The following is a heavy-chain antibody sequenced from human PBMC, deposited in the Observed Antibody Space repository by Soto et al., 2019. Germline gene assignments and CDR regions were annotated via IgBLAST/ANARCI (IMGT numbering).Heavy chain of an antibody. Sequence: QLQLQESGPGLVKPSETLSLTCTVSGGSISSSSYYWGWIRQPPGKGLEWIGSIYYSGSTYYNPSLKGRVTISVDTSKNQFALKLSSVTAADTAVYYCARTYVRSAFDIWGQGTMVTVSS. CDR1: GGSISSSSYY. CDR3: ARTYVRSAFDI. D-gene: IGHD3-16*01. CDR2: IYYSGST. J-gene: IGHJ3*02. V-gene: IGHV4-39*01.